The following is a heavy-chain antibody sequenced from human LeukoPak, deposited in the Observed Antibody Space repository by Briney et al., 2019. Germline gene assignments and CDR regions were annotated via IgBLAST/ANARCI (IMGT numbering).Heavy chain of an antibody. Sequence: PGGPLRLSCAASGFTVSSNYMSWVRQAPGKGLEWVSVIYSGGSTYYADSVNGRFTISRHNSKNTLYLQMNSLRAEDTAVYYCARDIKSGYRSGGSCYYSYYGMDVWGQGTTVTVSS. D-gene: IGHD2-15*01. J-gene: IGHJ6*02. CDR3: ARDIKSGYRSGGSCYYSYYGMDV. V-gene: IGHV3-53*04. CDR1: GFTVSSNY. CDR2: IYSGGST.